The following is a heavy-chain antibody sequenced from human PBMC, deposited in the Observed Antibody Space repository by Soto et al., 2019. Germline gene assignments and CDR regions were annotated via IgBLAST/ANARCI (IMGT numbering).Heavy chain of an antibody. CDR1: GFTFSSYW. V-gene: IGHV3-7*01. CDR2: IKQDGSEK. CDR3: ATDSSGYYYSPEYFQH. J-gene: IGHJ1*01. Sequence: EVQLVESGGGLVQPGGSLRLSCAASGFTFSSYWMSWLGQAPGKGLEWVANIKQDGSEKYYVDSVKGRFTISRDNAKNSLYLQMNSLRAEDTAVYYCATDSSGYYYSPEYFQHWGQGTLVTVSS. D-gene: IGHD3-22*01.